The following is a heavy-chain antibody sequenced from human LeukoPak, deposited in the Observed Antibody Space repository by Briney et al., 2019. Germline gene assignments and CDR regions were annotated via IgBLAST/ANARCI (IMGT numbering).Heavy chain of an antibody. CDR2: IYYSGST. D-gene: IGHD2-2*01. J-gene: IGHJ5*02. CDR3: ARVVPAAFWFDR. Sequence: SETLSLTCTVSGGSISSSSYYWGWLRQPPGKGLEWIGSIYYSGSTYYNRSLKSRDTISVDTSKNQYSLKLSSVTAADTAVYYCARVVPAAFWFDRRGQGTLVTDSS. V-gene: IGHV4-39*01. CDR1: GGSISSSSYY.